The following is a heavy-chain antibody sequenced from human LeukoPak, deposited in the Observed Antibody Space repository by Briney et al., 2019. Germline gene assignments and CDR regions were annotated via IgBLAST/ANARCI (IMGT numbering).Heavy chain of an antibody. CDR1: GGSISSSSYY. J-gene: IGHJ4*02. D-gene: IGHD6-19*01. Sequence: SETLSLTCTVSGGSISSSSYYWGWIRQPPGKGLEWIGSIYYSGSTYYNPSHKSRVTISVDTSKNQFSLKLSSVTAADTAVYYCARQPPGIAVAGTRDWGQGTLVTVSS. CDR2: IYYSGST. CDR3: ARQPPGIAVAGTRD. V-gene: IGHV4-39*01.